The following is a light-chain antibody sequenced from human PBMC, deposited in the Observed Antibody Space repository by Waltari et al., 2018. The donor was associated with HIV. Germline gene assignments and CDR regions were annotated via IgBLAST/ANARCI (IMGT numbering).Light chain of an antibody. CDR3: GTWDTSLGAGV. J-gene: IGLJ3*02. Sequence: QSVLTQPPSVSATPGQKVPISCSGSSSKFGKAFVSWYQHLPGAAPKLLIYDNDKRPSGISDRFSGSKSGTSATLGITGLQTGDEADYYCGTWDTSLGAGVFGGGTKLTVL. CDR2: DND. V-gene: IGLV1-51*01. CDR1: SSKFGKAF.